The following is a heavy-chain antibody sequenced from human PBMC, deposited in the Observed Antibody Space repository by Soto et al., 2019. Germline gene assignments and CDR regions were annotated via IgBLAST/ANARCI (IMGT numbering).Heavy chain of an antibody. CDR3: ARHPVYCTNGVCLYNWFDP. CDR1: GGSISSSSYY. V-gene: IGHV4-39*01. CDR2: IYYSGST. Sequence: PSETLSLTCTFSGGSISSSSYYWGWIRQPPGKGLEWIGSIYYSGSTYYNPSLKSRVTISVDTSKNQFSLKLSSVTAADTAVYYCARHPVYCTNGVCLYNWFDPWGQGTLVTVSS. J-gene: IGHJ5*02. D-gene: IGHD2-8*01.